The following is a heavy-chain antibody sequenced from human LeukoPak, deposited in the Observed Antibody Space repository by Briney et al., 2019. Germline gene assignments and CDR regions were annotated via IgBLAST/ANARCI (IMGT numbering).Heavy chain of an antibody. CDR1: GYTFTSYD. CDR2: MNPNSGNT. V-gene: IGHV1-8*01. D-gene: IGHD5-12*01. Sequence: ASVKVSCKASGYTFTSYDINWVRQATGQGLEWMGWMNPNSGNTGYAQKFQGRVAMTRNTSISTAYMELSSLRSEDTAVYYCARGGYSGYDYDYWGQGTLVTVSS. CDR3: ARGGYSGYDYDY. J-gene: IGHJ4*02.